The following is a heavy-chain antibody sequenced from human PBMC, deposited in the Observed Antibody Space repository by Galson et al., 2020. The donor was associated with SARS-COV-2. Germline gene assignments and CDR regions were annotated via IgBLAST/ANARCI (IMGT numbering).Heavy chain of an antibody. CDR3: ARAAEPTIIGLITTFSYYQYMDV. CDR2: NDSGSSHT. J-gene: IGHJ6*03. Sequence: GESLKISCAASGFTINGYTMNWVRQAPGKGLEWVPSNDSGSSHTYYRQSLKGRFTIARDNAKNALFLQMNSLRADDSAVYFCARAAEPTIIGLITTFSYYQYMDVWGRGTTVSVSS. D-gene: IGHD3-9*01. CDR1: GFTINGYT. V-gene: IGHV3-21*01.